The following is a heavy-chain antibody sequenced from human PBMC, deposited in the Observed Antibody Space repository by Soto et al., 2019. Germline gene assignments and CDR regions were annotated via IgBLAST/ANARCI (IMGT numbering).Heavy chain of an antibody. J-gene: IGHJ6*03. D-gene: IGHD4-17*01. CDR3: AKDRHLTYGDYVYYMDV. CDR1: GFTFSSYA. V-gene: IGHV3-23*01. Sequence: GGSLRLSCAASGFTFSSYAMSWVRQAPGKGLEWVSAISGSGGSTYYADSVKGRFTISRDNSKNTLYLQMNSLRAEDTAVYYCAKDRHLTYGDYVYYMDVWGKGTTVTVSS. CDR2: ISGSGGST.